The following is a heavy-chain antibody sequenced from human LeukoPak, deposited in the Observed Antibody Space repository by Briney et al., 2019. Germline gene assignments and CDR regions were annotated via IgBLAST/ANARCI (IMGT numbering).Heavy chain of an antibody. CDR3: ARQSRDGYNPEAEESFDY. J-gene: IGHJ4*02. D-gene: IGHD5-24*01. CDR2: IYPGDSDT. CDR1: GYSFTSYW. V-gene: IGHV5-51*01. Sequence: PGESLKISCKGSGYSFTSYWIGWVRQMPGKGLEWMGIIYPGDSDTRYSPSFQGQVTISADKSISTAYLQWSSLKASDTAMYYCARQSRDGYNPEAEESFDYWGQGTLVTVSS.